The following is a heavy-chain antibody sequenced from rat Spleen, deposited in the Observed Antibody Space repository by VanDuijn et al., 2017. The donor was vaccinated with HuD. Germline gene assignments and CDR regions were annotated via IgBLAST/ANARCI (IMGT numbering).Heavy chain of an antibody. D-gene: IGHD1-10*01. CDR1: GFSLTSYG. J-gene: IGHJ2*01. V-gene: IGHV2S8*01. CDR3: TYNNYY. CDR2: ISSGGNT. Sequence: QVQLKESGPGLVQPSQTLSLTCTVSGFSLTSYGVSWLRQPPGKGLEWIAGISSGGNTYHNSVLKSRLSISRDTSKSQVFLKMTSLQTDDTAIYFCTYNNYYWGQGVMVTVSS.